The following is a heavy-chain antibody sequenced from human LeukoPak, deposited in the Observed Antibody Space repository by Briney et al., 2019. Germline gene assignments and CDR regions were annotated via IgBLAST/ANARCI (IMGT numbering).Heavy chain of an antibody. D-gene: IGHD2-21*02. CDR1: GYXFTDHY. CDR2: INPNNGVT. CDR3: AREVTLRF. J-gene: IGHJ4*02. Sequence: GASVKVSCKASGYXFTDHYMHWVRQAPGQGLEWMGWINPNNGVTHYAQKFHDRVTMTRDTSITTAYMELNRLTSDGTAVYYCAREVTLRFWGQGTLLTGSS. V-gene: IGHV1-2*02.